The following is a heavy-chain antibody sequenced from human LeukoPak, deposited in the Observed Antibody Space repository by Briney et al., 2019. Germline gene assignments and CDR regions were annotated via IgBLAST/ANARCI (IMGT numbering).Heavy chain of an antibody. Sequence: SETLSLTCAVYGGSFSGYYWSWIRQPPGKGLEWIGEINHSGSTNYNPSLKSRVTISVDTSKNQFSLKLSSVIAADTAVYYCARLSLRYFDWLSNWYFDLWGRGTLVTVSS. CDR2: INHSGST. D-gene: IGHD3-9*01. J-gene: IGHJ2*01. CDR1: GGSFSGYY. V-gene: IGHV4-34*01. CDR3: ARLSLRYFDWLSNWYFDL.